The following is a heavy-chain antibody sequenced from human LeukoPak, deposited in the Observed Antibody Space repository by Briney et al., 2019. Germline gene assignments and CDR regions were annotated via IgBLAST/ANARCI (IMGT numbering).Heavy chain of an antibody. D-gene: IGHD2-15*01. CDR2: IYYSGST. CDR3: ARGFGYCSGGSCLGWQWLNY. V-gene: IGHV4-39*07. CDR1: GGSISSSSYY. J-gene: IGHJ4*02. Sequence: SETLSLTCTVSGGSISSSSYYWGWIRQPPGKGLEWIGSIYYSGSTYYDPSLKSRVTISVDTSKNQFSLKLSSVTAADTAVYYCARGFGYCSGGSCLGWQWLNYWGQGTLVTVSS.